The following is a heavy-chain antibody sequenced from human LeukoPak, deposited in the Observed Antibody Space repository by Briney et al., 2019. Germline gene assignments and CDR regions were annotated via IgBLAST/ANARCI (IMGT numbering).Heavy chain of an antibody. CDR2: INTNTGNP. Sequence: GASVKVSCKASGYTFTSYAMNWVRQAPGHGLEWMGWINTNTGNPTYAQGFTGRFVFSLDTSVSTAYLQISSLKAEDTAVYYCAREDNGDYVEPYCFDYWGQGTLVTVSS. J-gene: IGHJ4*02. CDR3: AREDNGDYVEPYCFDY. V-gene: IGHV7-4-1*02. D-gene: IGHD4-17*01. CDR1: GYTFTSYA.